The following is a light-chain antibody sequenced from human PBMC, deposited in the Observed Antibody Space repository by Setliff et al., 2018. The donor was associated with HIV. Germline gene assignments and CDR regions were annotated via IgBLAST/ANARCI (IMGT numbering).Light chain of an antibody. J-gene: IGLJ3*02. CDR1: SSDFGTYNL. Sequence: QSALTQPASVSGSPGQSITISCSGTSSDFGTYNLVSWYQQHPGKAPKLLIYEVSERPPGVSNHFSGSKSGNTASLTISGLQAEDEADYYCCSFTKSETWVFGGGTKVTVL. CDR2: EVS. CDR3: CSFTKSETWV. V-gene: IGLV2-23*02.